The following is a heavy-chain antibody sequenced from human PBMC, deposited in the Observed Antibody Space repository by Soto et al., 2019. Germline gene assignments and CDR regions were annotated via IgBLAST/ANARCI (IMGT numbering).Heavy chain of an antibody. CDR3: ARSQGSSTSLEIYYYYYYGMDV. D-gene: IGHD2-2*01. CDR1: GGTFSSYA. J-gene: IGHJ6*02. CDR2: IIPISGTA. Sequence: QVQLVQSGAEVKKPGSSVKVSCKASGGTFSSYAISWVRQAPGQGLEWMGGIIPISGTANYAQKFKGSVTITADESTSTAYVELSSLRSEDTAVYYCARSQGSSTSLEIYYYYYYGMDVWGQGTTVTVSS. V-gene: IGHV1-69*01.